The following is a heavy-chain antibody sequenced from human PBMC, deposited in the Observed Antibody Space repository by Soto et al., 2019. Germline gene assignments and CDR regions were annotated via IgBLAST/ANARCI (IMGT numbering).Heavy chain of an antibody. Sequence: QVQLQESGPGLVKPSGTLSLTCAVSGVSISSSNWWSWVRQPPGKGLAWIGEIYHSGSTNYNPSLKSRVTISVDKSKNQFSLKLSSVTAADTAVYYCARSQWLGHYYYYYGMDVWGQGTTVTVSS. D-gene: IGHD6-19*01. CDR2: IYHSGST. CDR3: ARSQWLGHYYYYYGMDV. V-gene: IGHV4-4*02. J-gene: IGHJ6*02. CDR1: GVSISSSNW.